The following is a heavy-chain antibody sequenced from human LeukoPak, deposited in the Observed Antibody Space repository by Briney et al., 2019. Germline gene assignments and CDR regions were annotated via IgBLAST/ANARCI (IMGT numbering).Heavy chain of an antibody. CDR1: GGSISSGRYF. CDR3: ARGIPHYCSSTTCPNDY. V-gene: IGHV4-61*02. CDR2: IDNSGTT. J-gene: IGHJ4*02. D-gene: IGHD2-2*01. Sequence: SQTLTLTCTVSGGSISSGRYFWSWIRQPAGKGLEWIGRIDNSGTTNYNPSLKSRVTISEDTSKSQFSLRLSSVTAADTAVYYCARGIPHYCSSTTCPNDYWGQGTLVTVSS.